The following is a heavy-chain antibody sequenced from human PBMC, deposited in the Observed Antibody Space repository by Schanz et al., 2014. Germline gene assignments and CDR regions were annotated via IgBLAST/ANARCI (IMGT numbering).Heavy chain of an antibody. D-gene: IGHD6-13*01. V-gene: IGHV3-66*01. CDR3: AKDCSIGYGSTCVEY. CDR2: IYGGGIT. Sequence: EVQLVESGGGLVQPGGSLRLSCVASGFTVSSNYMSWVRQAPGKGLEWVSVIYGGGITYYADSVKGRFTISRDKSKNTLSLQMNSLRAEDTAVYYCAKDCSIGYGSTCVEYWGQGTLVTVSS. J-gene: IGHJ4*02. CDR1: GFTVSSNY.